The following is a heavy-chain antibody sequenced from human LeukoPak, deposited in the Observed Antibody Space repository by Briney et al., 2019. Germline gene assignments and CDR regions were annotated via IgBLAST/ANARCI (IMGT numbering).Heavy chain of an antibody. CDR3: ARLHGVLYIDY. J-gene: IGHJ4*02. CDR1: GFTVSSNY. CDR2: IYSGGST. Sequence: PGGSLRLSCAASGFTVSSNYMSWVRQAPGKGLEWVSVIYSGGSTYYADSVKGRFTISRDNSKNTLYLQINSLRAEDTAVYYCARLHGVLYIDYWGQGTLVTVSS. V-gene: IGHV3-53*01. D-gene: IGHD3-10*01.